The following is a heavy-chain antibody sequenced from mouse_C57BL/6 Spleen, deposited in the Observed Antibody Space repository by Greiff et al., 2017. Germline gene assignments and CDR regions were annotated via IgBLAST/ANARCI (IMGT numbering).Heavy chain of an antibody. V-gene: IGHV1-19*01. Sequence: VQLQQSGPVLVKPGASVKMSCKASGYTFTDYYMNWVKQSHGKSLEWIGVINPYNGGTSYNQKFKGKATLTVDKSSSTAYMELNSLTSEDSAVYYCARSSANWDGAYWGQGTLVTVSA. CDR3: ARSSANWDGAY. CDR2: INPYNGGT. D-gene: IGHD4-1*01. J-gene: IGHJ3*01. CDR1: GYTFTDYY.